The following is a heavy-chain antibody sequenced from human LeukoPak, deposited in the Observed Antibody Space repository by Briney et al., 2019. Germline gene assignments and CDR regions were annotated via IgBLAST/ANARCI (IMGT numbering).Heavy chain of an antibody. D-gene: IGHD6-13*01. V-gene: IGHV1-18*01. Sequence: ASVKVSCKASGYTFTSYGVSSVRQAPGQRLEWMGWISAYSGNTNYAQKLQSGVTMTTDTSTSTAYMKLRSLRSDDTAVYYCARVNALTLVQLWGQGTLFTVSS. CDR3: ARVNALTLVQL. CDR1: GYTFTSYG. J-gene: IGHJ4*02. CDR2: ISAYSGNT.